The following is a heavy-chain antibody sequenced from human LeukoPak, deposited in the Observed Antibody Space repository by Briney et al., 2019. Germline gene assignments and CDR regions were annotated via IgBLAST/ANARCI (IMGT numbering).Heavy chain of an antibody. CDR2: IYPGDSDT. V-gene: IGHV5-51*01. CDR1: GHSFTTYW. J-gene: IGHJ5*02. Sequence: GESLKISCKGSGHSFTTYWIGWVRQMPGKGLEWMGIIYPGDSDTRYSPSFQGQVTISVDKSINTAYLQWSSLKASDSAMYYCARGSQGWFDPWGQGTLVTVSS. CDR3: ARGSQGWFDP.